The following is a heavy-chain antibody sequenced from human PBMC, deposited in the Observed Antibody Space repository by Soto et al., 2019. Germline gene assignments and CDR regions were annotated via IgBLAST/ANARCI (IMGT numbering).Heavy chain of an antibody. Sequence: QVQLVQSGAEVKKPGSSVKVSCKASGGTFSSYAISWVRQAPGQGLEWMGGIIPIFGTANYAQKFQGRVTITADEXTXTXXMELSSLRSEDTAVYYCARHTGNCISTSCYELFDYWGQGTLVTVSS. V-gene: IGHV1-69*12. J-gene: IGHJ4*02. CDR1: GGTFSSYA. CDR3: ARHTGNCISTSCYELFDY. D-gene: IGHD2-2*01. CDR2: IIPIFGTA.